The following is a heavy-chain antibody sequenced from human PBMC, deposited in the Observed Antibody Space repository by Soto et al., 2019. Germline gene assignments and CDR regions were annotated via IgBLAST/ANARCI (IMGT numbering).Heavy chain of an antibody. CDR3: ARDLAKGGGRAYFDY. V-gene: IGHV1-2*02. Sequence: QVQLVQSGAEVKKPGASVNVSCKASGYTFTVYYMHWVRQSPGQGLEWMGWINPKSGGTMYPPKFQGRVTMTWATTITTAYMALTMLRADDRAVYYCARDLAKGGGRAYFDYWGQGTLVTVSS. CDR1: GYTFTVYY. J-gene: IGHJ4*02. CDR2: INPKSGGT. D-gene: IGHD1-26*01.